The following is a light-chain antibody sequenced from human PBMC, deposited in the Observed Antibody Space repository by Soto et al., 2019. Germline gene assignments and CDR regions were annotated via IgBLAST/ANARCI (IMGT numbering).Light chain of an antibody. CDR3: SSYTSSSTYV. CDR2: DVT. Sequence: QSALTQPASVSGSPGQSITISCTGTSSDIGHYDYVSWYQQHPGKAPKLMIYDVTNRPPGVPDRFSGSQSGKTASLTISGLQAGDEADYYCSSYTSSSTYVFGTGTKLTVL. CDR1: SSDIGHYDY. J-gene: IGLJ1*01. V-gene: IGLV2-14*03.